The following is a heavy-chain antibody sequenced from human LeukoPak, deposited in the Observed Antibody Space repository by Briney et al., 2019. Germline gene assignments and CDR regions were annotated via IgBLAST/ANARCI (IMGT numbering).Heavy chain of an antibody. CDR2: MNPNSGNT. J-gene: IGHJ4*02. Sequence: ASVKVSCKASGYTFTSYDINWVRQATGQGLEWMGWMNPNSGNTGYAQKFQGRVTMTRNTSISTAYMELSSLRSEDTAVYYCARGKKVRGVIIGYYFDYWGQGTLVTVSS. CDR3: ARGKKVRGVIIGYYFDY. CDR1: GYTFTSYD. D-gene: IGHD3-10*01. V-gene: IGHV1-8*01.